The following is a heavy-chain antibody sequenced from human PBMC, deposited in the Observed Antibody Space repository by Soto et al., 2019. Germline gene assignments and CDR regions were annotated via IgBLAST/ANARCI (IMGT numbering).Heavy chain of an antibody. CDR1: GFTVSSNY. CDR2: IYSGGST. CDR3: ARENSVTIFGVVSYYGMDV. V-gene: IGHV3-53*01. Sequence: GGSLRLSXAASGFTVSSNYMSWLRQAPGKGLEWVSVIYSGGSTYYADSVKGRFTISRDNSKNTLYLQMNSLRAEDTAVYYCARENSVTIFGVVSYYGMDVWGQGTTVTVSS. J-gene: IGHJ6*02. D-gene: IGHD3-3*01.